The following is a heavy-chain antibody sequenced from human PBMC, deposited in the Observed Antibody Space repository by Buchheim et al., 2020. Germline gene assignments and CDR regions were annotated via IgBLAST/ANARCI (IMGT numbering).Heavy chain of an antibody. J-gene: IGHJ5*02. CDR2: IYPHDSDT. CDR3: ARRTLILPSMGWFDP. V-gene: IGHV5-51*01. D-gene: IGHD2/OR15-2a*01. CDR1: GYSFTTYW. Sequence: EVQLVQSGAEVKKAGESLRISCKGSGYSFTTYWIGWVRQMPGKGLEWMGLIYPHDSDTRYSPSFQGQVTISAAKSINTAYLQWSSLKASDTAIYYCARRTLILPSMGWFDPWGQGTL.